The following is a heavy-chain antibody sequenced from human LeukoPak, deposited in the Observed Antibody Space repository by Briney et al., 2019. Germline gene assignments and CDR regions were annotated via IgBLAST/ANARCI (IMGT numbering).Heavy chain of an antibody. J-gene: IGHJ4*02. V-gene: IGHV5-51*01. CDR1: GYSFTSYW. D-gene: IGHD2-2*01. CDR2: IYPGDSDT. Sequence: GESLKISCKGSGYSFTSYWIGWVRQMPGKGLEWMGIIYPGDSDTRYSPSFQGQVTISADKSISTAHLQWSSLKASDTAMYYCARVYCSSTSCYVYGLDYWGQGTLVTVSS. CDR3: ARVYCSSTSCYVYGLDY.